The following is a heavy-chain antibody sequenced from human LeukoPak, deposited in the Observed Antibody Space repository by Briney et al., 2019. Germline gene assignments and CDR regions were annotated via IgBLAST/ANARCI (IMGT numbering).Heavy chain of an antibody. D-gene: IGHD3-9*01. CDR2: IYYSGST. CDR1: GGAMSSYY. J-gene: IGHJ4*02. Sequence: SSETLSLICSVSGGAMSSYYWSWIRKPPGKGLEWIGSIYYSGSTNYNPSLKSRVSISVDTSKNQFSLKLSSVTAADTAVYYCARWDDKRPLWGQGTLVTVSS. V-gene: IGHV4-59*13. CDR3: ARWDDKRPL.